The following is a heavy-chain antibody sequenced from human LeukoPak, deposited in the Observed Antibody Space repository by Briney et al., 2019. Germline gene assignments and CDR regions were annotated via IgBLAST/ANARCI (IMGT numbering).Heavy chain of an antibody. CDR2: IKSKTDGGTT. D-gene: IGHD6-19*01. CDR3: TTRSLSGWYSY. Sequence: GGSLRLSCAASGFTFSNAWMSWVRQAPGKGLEWVGRIKSKTDGGTTDYAAPVEGRFTISRDDSKNTLYLQMNSLKTEDAAVYYCTTRSLSGWYSYWGQGTLVTVSS. J-gene: IGHJ4*02. V-gene: IGHV3-15*01. CDR1: GFTFSNAW.